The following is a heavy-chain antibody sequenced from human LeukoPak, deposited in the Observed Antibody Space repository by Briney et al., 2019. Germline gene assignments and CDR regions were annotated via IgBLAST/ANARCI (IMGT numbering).Heavy chain of an antibody. D-gene: IGHD6-6*01. Sequence: SVKVSCKASGGTFSTYAISWVRQAPGQGLEWMGGIIPIFGTSNYAQNFQGRVTITADESTSTAYMELSSLRSEDTAVYYCARGGSPVYYYYMDVWGKGTTVTVSS. J-gene: IGHJ6*03. V-gene: IGHV1-69*13. CDR3: ARGGSPVYYYYMDV. CDR2: IIPIFGTS. CDR1: GGTFSTYA.